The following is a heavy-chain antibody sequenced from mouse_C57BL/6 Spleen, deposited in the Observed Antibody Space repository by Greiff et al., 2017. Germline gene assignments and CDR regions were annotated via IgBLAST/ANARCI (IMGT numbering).Heavy chain of an antibody. CDR2: IYPGDGDT. Sequence: VQLQQSGPELVKPGASVKISCKASGYAFSSPWMNWVKQRPGKGLEWIGRIYPGDGDTNYNGKLKGKATLTADKSSSTAYMQLSSLTSEDSAVYFCARYNGNYGEWYFGVWGAGTTVTVSS. J-gene: IGHJ1*01. CDR1: GYAFSSPW. CDR3: ARYNGNYGEWYFGV. D-gene: IGHD2-1*01. V-gene: IGHV1-82*01.